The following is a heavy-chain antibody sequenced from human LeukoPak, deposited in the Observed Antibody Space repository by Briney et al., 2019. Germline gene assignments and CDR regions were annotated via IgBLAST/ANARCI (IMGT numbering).Heavy chain of an antibody. CDR2: INHSGST. Sequence: SETLSLTCAVYGGSFSGYYWSWIRQPPGKGLEWIGEINHSGSTNYNPSLKSRVTISVDTSKNQFSLKLSSVTAAVTAVYYCARGFAYFDYWGQGTLVTVSS. CDR1: GGSFSGYY. CDR3: ARGFAYFDY. J-gene: IGHJ4*02. V-gene: IGHV4-34*01.